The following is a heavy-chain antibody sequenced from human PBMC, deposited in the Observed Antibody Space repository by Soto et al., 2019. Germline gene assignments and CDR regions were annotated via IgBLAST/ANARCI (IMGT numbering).Heavy chain of an antibody. V-gene: IGHV4-59*01. CDR2: IYYSGNT. J-gene: IGHJ4*02. CDR3: ARGIGQQLPPLD. Sequence: PSEILSLTCTVSGVSISSYYWSWIRQPPGKGLEWIGYIYYSGNTNYNPSLKSRVTISIDASKSQFSLELSSVTAADSAVYFCARGIGQQLPPLDWGQGTLVTVSS. D-gene: IGHD6-13*01. CDR1: GVSISSYY.